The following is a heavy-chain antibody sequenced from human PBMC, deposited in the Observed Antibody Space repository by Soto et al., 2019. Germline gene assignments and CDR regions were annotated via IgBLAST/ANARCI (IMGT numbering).Heavy chain of an antibody. V-gene: IGHV3-30*03. J-gene: IGHJ5*02. CDR3: SRGIKGGLDA. Sequence: QVQLAESGGGVVQPGRSLRLSCTTSGFVFNDYDIHWVRQAPGKGLAWLASISYDGSNRYYADSVKGRFTISRDNSKNTLSLQINSLGAEDTAVYYCSRGIKGGLDAWGPGTPVTVSS. CDR1: GFVFNDYD. CDR2: ISYDGSNR. D-gene: IGHD2-21*01.